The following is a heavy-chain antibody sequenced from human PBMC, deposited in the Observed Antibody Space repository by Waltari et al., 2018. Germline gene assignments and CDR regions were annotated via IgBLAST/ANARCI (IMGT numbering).Heavy chain of an antibody. D-gene: IGHD6-6*01. CDR3: ASLEYSSSSPNH. CDR1: GFTFSSYA. CDR2: ISYDGSNK. J-gene: IGHJ5*02. Sequence: QVQLVESGGGVVQPGRSLRLSCAASGFTFSSYAMHWVRQAPGKGLEWVAVISYDGSNKYYADSVKGRFTISRDNSKNTLYLQMSSLRSEDTAVYYCASLEYSSSSPNHWGQGTLVTVSS. V-gene: IGHV3-30*15.